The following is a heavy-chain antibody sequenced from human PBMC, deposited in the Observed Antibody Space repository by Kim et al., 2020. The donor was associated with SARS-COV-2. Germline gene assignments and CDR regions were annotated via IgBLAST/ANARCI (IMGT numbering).Heavy chain of an antibody. CDR2: ISSSSSYT. D-gene: IGHD3-16*01. CDR1: GFTFSDYY. Sequence: GGSLRLSCAASGFTFSDYYMSWIRQAPGKGLEWVSYISSSSSYTNYADSVKGRFTISRDNAKNSLYLQMNSLRAEDTAVYYCAREPPGKGGIDYWGQGTLVTVSS. J-gene: IGHJ4*02. V-gene: IGHV3-11*06. CDR3: AREPPGKGGIDY.